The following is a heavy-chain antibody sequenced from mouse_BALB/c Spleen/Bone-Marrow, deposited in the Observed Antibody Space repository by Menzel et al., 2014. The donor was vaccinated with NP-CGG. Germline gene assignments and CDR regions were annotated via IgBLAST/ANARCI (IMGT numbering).Heavy chain of an antibody. V-gene: IGHV1-7*01. CDR1: GYTFTDYW. CDR2: INPSTGYT. J-gene: IGHJ2*01. CDR3: ARFYDGYYLPLDY. Sequence: QVQLKESGAELAKPGASVKMSCKASGYTFTDYWMHWVKQRPGQGLEWLGYINPSTGYTEYNQKLKDKATLTADKSSSTAYMQLNSLTSEDSAVYYCARFYDGYYLPLDYWGQGTTLTVSS. D-gene: IGHD2-3*01.